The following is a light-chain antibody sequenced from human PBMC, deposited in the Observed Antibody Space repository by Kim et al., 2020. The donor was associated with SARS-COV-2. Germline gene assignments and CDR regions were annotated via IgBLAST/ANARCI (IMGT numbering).Light chain of an antibody. CDR2: MGY. V-gene: IGKV2-28*01. J-gene: IGKJ1*01. CDR3: MQALQTPPWT. CDR1: QTFLQSNGYNY. Sequence: AVISCRSSQTFLQSNGYNYLNWYLQKPGQSPQLLIYMGYNRASGVPDRFSGSGAGTDFTLKIRRVEAEDVGVYYCMQALQTPPWTFGPGTKVDIK.